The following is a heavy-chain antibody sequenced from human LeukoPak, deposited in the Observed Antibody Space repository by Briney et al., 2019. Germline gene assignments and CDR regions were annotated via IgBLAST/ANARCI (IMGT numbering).Heavy chain of an antibody. D-gene: IGHD3-22*01. CDR2: IYPGDSDT. J-gene: IGHJ4*02. Sequence: GESLKISWKGSGYSFTSYWIGWVRQMPGKGLEWMGIIYPGDSDTRYSPSFQGQVTISADKSISTAYLQWSSLKASDTAMYYCARLDGGGYYYDSSGGEDYWGQGTLVTVSS. CDR3: ARLDGGGYYYDSSGGEDY. V-gene: IGHV5-51*01. CDR1: GYSFTSYW.